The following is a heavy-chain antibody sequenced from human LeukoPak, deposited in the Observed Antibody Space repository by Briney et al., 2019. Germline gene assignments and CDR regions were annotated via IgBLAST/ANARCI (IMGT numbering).Heavy chain of an antibody. CDR3: ARASGYSGYDPFDY. J-gene: IGHJ4*02. CDR2: IYSGGDT. D-gene: IGHD5-12*01. CDR1: VFTVSSNY. Sequence: PGGSLRLSCAASVFTVSSNYMSSVRQAPGKGLEWVSVIYSGGDTYYADSVKGRFTISRDNSKNTLYLQMNTLRAEDTAVYYCARASGYSGYDPFDYWGQGTLVTVSS. V-gene: IGHV3-53*01.